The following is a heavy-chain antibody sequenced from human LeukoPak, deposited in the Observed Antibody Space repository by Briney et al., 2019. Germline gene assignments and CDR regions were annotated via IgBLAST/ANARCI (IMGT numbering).Heavy chain of an antibody. V-gene: IGHV3-23*01. CDR2: ISGGSDRI. CDR1: GFTFSTFA. CDR3: AKDRGSYYYYYYMDV. Sequence: GGSLRLSCAASGFTFSTFAINWVRQAPGKGREWVSAISGGSDRIDYADSVKGRFTISRDNSKNTLYLQMNSLRAEDTAVYYCAKDRGSYYYYYYMDVWGKGTTVSVSS. J-gene: IGHJ6*03.